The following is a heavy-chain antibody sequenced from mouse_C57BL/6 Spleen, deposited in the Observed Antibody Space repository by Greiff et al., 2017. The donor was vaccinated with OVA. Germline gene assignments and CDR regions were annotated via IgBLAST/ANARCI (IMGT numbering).Heavy chain of an antibody. CDR2: ISDGGSYT. Sequence: EVQVVESGGGLVKPGGSLKLSCAASGFTFSSYAMSWVRQTPEKRLEWVATISDGGSYTYYPDNVKGRFTISRDNAKNNLYLQMSHLKAEDTAMYYCAREEITTVVAEWYFDVWGTGTTVTVSS. CDR1: GFTFSSYA. D-gene: IGHD1-1*01. J-gene: IGHJ1*03. CDR3: AREEITTVVAEWYFDV. V-gene: IGHV5-4*01.